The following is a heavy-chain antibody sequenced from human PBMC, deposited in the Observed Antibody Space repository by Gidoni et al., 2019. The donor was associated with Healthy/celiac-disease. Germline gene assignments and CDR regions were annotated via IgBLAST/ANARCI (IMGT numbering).Heavy chain of an antibody. CDR1: GFTFSSYA. Sequence: GGSLRLSCAASGFTFSSYAMSWVRPAPGKGLEWVSAISGSGGSTYYSDSVKGRFTISRDNAKNTLYLQMNSLRAEDTAVYYCEKIDYGDYGPLFDYWGQGNLVTVSS. D-gene: IGHD4-17*01. CDR3: EKIDYGDYGPLFDY. CDR2: ISGSGGST. V-gene: IGHV3-23*01. J-gene: IGHJ4*02.